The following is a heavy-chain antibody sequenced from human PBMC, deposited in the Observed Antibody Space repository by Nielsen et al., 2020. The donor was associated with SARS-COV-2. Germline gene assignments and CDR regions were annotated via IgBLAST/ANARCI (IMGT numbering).Heavy chain of an antibody. D-gene: IGHD2-15*01. CDR3: AAAEVNCSGGSCYSHWFDP. J-gene: IGHJ5*02. V-gene: IGHV1-46*01. CDR2: INPSGGST. Sequence: WVRQAPGQGLEWMGIINPSGGSTSYAQKFQGRVTITADESTSTAYMELSSLRSEDTAVYYCAAAEVNCSGGSCYSHWFDPWGQGTLVTVSS.